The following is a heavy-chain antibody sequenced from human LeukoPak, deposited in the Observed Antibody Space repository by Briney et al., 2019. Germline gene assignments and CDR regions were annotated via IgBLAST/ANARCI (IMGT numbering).Heavy chain of an antibody. J-gene: IGHJ4*02. CDR3: ASISGSAFDY. CDR2: IYYSGST. D-gene: IGHD3-10*01. Sequence: PSETLSLTCTDSGGSISSYYWSWIRQPPGKGLEWIGYIYYSGSTNYNPSLKSRVTISVDTSKNQFSLKLSSVTAADTAVYYCASISGSAFDYWGQGTLVTVSS. V-gene: IGHV4-59*08. CDR1: GGSISSYY.